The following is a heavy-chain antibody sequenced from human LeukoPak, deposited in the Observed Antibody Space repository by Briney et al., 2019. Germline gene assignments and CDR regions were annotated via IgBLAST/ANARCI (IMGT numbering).Heavy chain of an antibody. CDR2: ISGGGDRT. CDR1: GGSFSGYY. D-gene: IGHD3-9*01. J-gene: IGHJ4*02. Sequence: ETLSLTCAVYGGSFSGYYWSWIRQPPGKGLEWVSDISGGGDRTYYADSVKGRFTISRDNSMNTLYLQMNSLRAEDTAVYYCAKVGTYDIVTDYSPHLDYWGQGTLVTVSS. CDR3: AKVGTYDIVTDYSPHLDY. V-gene: IGHV3-23*01.